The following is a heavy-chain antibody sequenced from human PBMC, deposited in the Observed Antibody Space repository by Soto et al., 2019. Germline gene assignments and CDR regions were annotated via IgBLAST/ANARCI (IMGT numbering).Heavy chain of an antibody. CDR1: GGSISSYY. Sequence: QVQLQESGPGLVKPSETLSLTCTVSGGSISSYYWSWIRQPPGKGLEWIGYIYYSGSTNYNPSLKSRVTISVDTSKNQFSLKLSSVTAADTAVYYWAGEGRGVVIIYWGQGTLVTVSS. CDR2: IYYSGST. D-gene: IGHD3-3*01. J-gene: IGHJ4*02. V-gene: IGHV4-59*01. CDR3: AGEGRGVVIIY.